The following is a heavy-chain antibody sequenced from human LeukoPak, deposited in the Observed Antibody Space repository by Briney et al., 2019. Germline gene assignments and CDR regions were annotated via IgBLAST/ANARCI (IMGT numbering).Heavy chain of an antibody. D-gene: IGHD4-23*01. Sequence: GGSLGLSCAASGFTFSSYGMHWVRQAPGKGLEWVAFIRYDGSNKYYADSVKGRFTISRDNSKNTLYLQMNSLRAEDTAVYYCAKDHPPYGGNSLDYWGQGTLVTVSS. CDR1: GFTFSSYG. V-gene: IGHV3-30*02. CDR3: AKDHPPYGGNSLDY. J-gene: IGHJ4*02. CDR2: IRYDGSNK.